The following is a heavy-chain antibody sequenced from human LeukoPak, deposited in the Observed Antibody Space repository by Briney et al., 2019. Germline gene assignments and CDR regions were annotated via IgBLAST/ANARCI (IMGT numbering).Heavy chain of an antibody. Sequence: GGSLRLSCAASGFTFSSYSMNWVRQAPGKGLEWVSSISSSSYIYYADSVKGRFTISRDNAKNSLYLQMNSLRAEDTAVYYCARTQKITMIVVANSFDYWGQGTLVTVSS. D-gene: IGHD3-22*01. J-gene: IGHJ4*02. CDR1: GFTFSSYS. CDR2: ISSSSYI. CDR3: ARTQKITMIVVANSFDY. V-gene: IGHV3-21*01.